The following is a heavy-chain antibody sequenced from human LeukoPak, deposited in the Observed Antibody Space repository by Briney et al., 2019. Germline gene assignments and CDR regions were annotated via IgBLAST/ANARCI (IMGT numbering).Heavy chain of an antibody. CDR3: ARGGEVRGVIWSYYYGMDV. Sequence: ASVKVSCKASGYTFTSYDINWVRQATGQGLEWMGWMNPNSGNTGYAQKFQGRVTMTRNTSISTAYMELSSLRSEDTAVYYCARGGEVRGVIWSYYYGMDVWGQGTTVTVSS. D-gene: IGHD3-10*01. V-gene: IGHV1-8*01. J-gene: IGHJ6*02. CDR1: GYTFTSYD. CDR2: MNPNSGNT.